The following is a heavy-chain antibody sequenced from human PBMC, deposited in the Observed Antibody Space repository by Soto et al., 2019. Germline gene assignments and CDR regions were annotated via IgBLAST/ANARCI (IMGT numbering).Heavy chain of an antibody. CDR1: GFSLSTNEVG. V-gene: IGHV2-5*02. Sequence: QITLKESGPTLVKPTQTLTLTCTFSGFSLSTNEVGVGWIRQPPGKDLEWLALIYSDDHKRYSPSLQSRLTIAKDTSKHQVVLTMTNVDPVDTATYYCAHLPKTYGDYVESYYFDYWGQGTLVTVSS. J-gene: IGHJ4*02. CDR3: AHLPKTYGDYVESYYFDY. D-gene: IGHD4-17*01. CDR2: IYSDDHK.